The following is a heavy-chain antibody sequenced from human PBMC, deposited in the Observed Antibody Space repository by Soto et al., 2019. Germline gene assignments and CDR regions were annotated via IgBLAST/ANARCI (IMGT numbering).Heavy chain of an antibody. Sequence: SETLSLTXTVSGGSISSGDYYWSWIRQPPGKGLEWIGYIYYSGSTYYNPSLKSRVTISVDTSKNQFSLKLSSVTAADTAVYYCATAQQHYYGSGSLTTNWFDPWGQGTLVTASS. J-gene: IGHJ5*02. CDR3: ATAQQHYYGSGSLTTNWFDP. CDR1: GGSISSGDYY. V-gene: IGHV4-30-4*01. CDR2: IYYSGST. D-gene: IGHD3-10*01.